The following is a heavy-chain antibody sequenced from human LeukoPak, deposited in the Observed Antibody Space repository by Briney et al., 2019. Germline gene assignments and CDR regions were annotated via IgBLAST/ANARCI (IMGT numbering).Heavy chain of an antibody. CDR2: IYYSGST. D-gene: IGHD6-6*01. V-gene: IGHV4-59*01. CDR3: ASQYSSSSYWFDP. Sequence: PSETLSLTCTVSGGSISSYYWSWIRQPPGKGLEWIGYIYYSGSTNYNPSLKSRVTISVDTSKNQFSLKLSSVTAEDTAVYYCASQYSSSSYWFDPWGQGTLVTVSS. J-gene: IGHJ5*02. CDR1: GGSISSYY.